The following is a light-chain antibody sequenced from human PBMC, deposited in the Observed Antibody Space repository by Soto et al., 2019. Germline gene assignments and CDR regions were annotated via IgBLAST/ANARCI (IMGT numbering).Light chain of an antibody. V-gene: IGLV2-14*01. CDR2: DVS. CDR3: CSYTSSSTPL. Sequence: QSALTQPASVSGSPGQSITISCTGTSSDVGGYNYVSWYQQHPGKAPKLMIYDVSNRPSGVSNRFSGSKSGNTASLTISGLHAEDEADYYCCSYTSSSTPLFGGGTQLTVL. J-gene: IGLJ2*01. CDR1: SSDVGGYNY.